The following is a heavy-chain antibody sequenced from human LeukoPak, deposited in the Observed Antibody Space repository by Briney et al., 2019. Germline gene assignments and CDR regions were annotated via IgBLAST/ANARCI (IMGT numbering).Heavy chain of an antibody. D-gene: IGHD3-10*01. J-gene: IGHJ4*02. CDR1: GFTFSSYA. CDR2: ISGSSGST. Sequence: PGGSLRLSCAASGFTFSSYAMSWVRQAPGKGLEWVSAISGSSGSTYYADSVKGRFTVSRDDSKSTLYLQMNSLRAEDTAVYYCAKGYFGSGSYYFDYWGQGALVTVFS. CDR3: AKGYFGSGSYYFDY. V-gene: IGHV3-23*01.